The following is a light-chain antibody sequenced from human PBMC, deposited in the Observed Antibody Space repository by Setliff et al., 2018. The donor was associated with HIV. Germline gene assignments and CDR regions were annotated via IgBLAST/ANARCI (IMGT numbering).Light chain of an antibody. CDR3: AAWDDRLSVS. J-gene: IGLJ2*01. CDR2: KND. Sequence: SVLTQPPSASGTPGQRVIISCSGSNSNIGSNSVHWYQQLPGTAPKLLIYKNDQRPSGVPDRFSGSKFGTSASLAISGLRSEDEADYYCAAWDDRLSVSFGGGTKVTVL. CDR1: NSNIGSNS. V-gene: IGLV1-47*01.